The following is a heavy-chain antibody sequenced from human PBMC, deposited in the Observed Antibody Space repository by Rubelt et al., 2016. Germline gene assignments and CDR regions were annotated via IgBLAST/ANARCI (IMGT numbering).Heavy chain of an antibody. D-gene: IGHD5-18*01. CDR3: AGGGNTAMVTSVYYYGMDV. Sequence: QVQLVQSGAEVKKPGSSVKVSCKASGGTFSSYAISWVRQAPGQGLEWMGGIIPIFGTANYEQEFQGRVTITASASQVTACVWRGSLRSKEPAVYYFAGGGNTAMVTSVYYYGMDVWGQGTTVTVSS. V-gene: IGHV1-69*01. CDR2: IIPIFGTA. CDR1: GGTFSSYA. J-gene: IGHJ6*02.